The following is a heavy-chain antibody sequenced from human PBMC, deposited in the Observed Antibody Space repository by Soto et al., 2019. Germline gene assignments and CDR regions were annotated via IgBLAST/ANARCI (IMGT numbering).Heavy chain of an antibody. Sequence: ASVKVSCKVSGYTLTELSMHWVRQAPGKGLERMGGFDPEDGETIYAQKFQGRVTMTEDTSTDTAYMELSSLRSEDTAVYYCATAQFGYGDYYYFDYWGQGTLVTVSS. CDR1: GYTLTELS. V-gene: IGHV1-24*01. CDR3: ATAQFGYGDYYYFDY. CDR2: FDPEDGET. J-gene: IGHJ4*02. D-gene: IGHD4-17*01.